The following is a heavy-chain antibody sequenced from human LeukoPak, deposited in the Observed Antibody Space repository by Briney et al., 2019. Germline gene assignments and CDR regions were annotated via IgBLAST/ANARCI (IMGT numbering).Heavy chain of an antibody. CDR2: IWTDGRET. V-gene: IGHV3-7*03. Sequence: GGSLRLSCAASGFTFSNYWMTWVRQAPGKGLEWVASIWTDGRETYYVDSVKGRFTISRDNAQNSLYLHMNSLRAEDTAVYYCARIGGPYSFDFWGQGTLVTVSS. CDR3: ARIGGPYSFDF. D-gene: IGHD2-15*01. CDR1: GFTFSNYW. J-gene: IGHJ4*02.